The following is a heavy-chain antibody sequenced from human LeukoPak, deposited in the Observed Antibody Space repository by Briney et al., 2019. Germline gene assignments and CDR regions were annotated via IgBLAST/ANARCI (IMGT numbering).Heavy chain of an antibody. D-gene: IGHD6-13*01. CDR2: ISAYNGNT. Sequence: ASVKVSCKASGYTFTSYGISWVRQAPGQGLEWMGWISAYNGNTNYAQKLQGRVTMTTDTSTSTAYMELRSLRSDDTAAYYCARVRAAAGTLDYWGQGTLVTVSS. V-gene: IGHV1-18*01. J-gene: IGHJ4*02. CDR1: GYTFTSYG. CDR3: ARVRAAAGTLDY.